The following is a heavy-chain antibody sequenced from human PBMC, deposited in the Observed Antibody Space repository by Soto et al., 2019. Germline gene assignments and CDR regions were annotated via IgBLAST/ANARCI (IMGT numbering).Heavy chain of an antibody. CDR2: ISAYNGNT. J-gene: IGHJ4*02. CDR3: ARDSYSSGWYLLDFDY. V-gene: IGHV1-18*01. Sequence: ASVKVSCKASGYTFTSYALNWGRQAPGQGLEWMGWISAYNGNTNYAQKLQGRVTMTTDTSTSTAYMELRSLRSDDTAVYYCARDSYSSGWYLLDFDYWGQGTLVTVSS. D-gene: IGHD6-19*01. CDR1: GYTFTSYA.